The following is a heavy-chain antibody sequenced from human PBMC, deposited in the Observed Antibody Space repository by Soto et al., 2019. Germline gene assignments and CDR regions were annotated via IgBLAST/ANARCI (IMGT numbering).Heavy chain of an antibody. CDR1: GYTFTSYA. CDR3: ARGAFMVRGVILDAFDI. Sequence: QVQLVQSGAEVKKPGASVKVSCKASGYTFTSYAMHWVRQAPGQRLEWMGWINAGNGNTKYSQKFQGRVTITRDTSAITAYMELSSLRSEDTAVYYCARGAFMVRGVILDAFDIWGQGTMVTVSS. CDR2: INAGNGNT. V-gene: IGHV1-3*01. D-gene: IGHD3-10*01. J-gene: IGHJ3*02.